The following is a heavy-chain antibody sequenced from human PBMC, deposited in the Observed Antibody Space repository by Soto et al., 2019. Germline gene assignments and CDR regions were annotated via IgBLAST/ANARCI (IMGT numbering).Heavy chain of an antibody. CDR2: INPNSGGT. V-gene: IGHV1-2*04. CDR3: ARGEDIVVVVAATAFDI. J-gene: IGHJ3*02. Sequence: ASVKVSCKASGYTFTGYYMHWERQAPGQGLEWMGWINPNSGGTNYAQKFQGWVTMTRDTSISTAYMELSRLRSDDTAVYYCARGEDIVVVVAATAFDIWGQGTMVTVSS. CDR1: GYTFTGYY. D-gene: IGHD2-15*01.